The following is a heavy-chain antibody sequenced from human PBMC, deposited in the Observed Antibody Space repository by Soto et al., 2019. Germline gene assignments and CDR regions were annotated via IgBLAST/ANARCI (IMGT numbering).Heavy chain of an antibody. CDR1: GFTFSSYA. CDR2: ISGSGGST. D-gene: IGHD4-17*01. J-gene: IGHJ6*03. V-gene: IGHV3-23*01. Sequence: GGSLRLSCAASGFTFSSYAMSWVRQAPGKGLEWVSAISGSGGSTYYADSVKGRFTISRDKSKNTLYLQMNSLRAEDTAVYYCAKGVSGDIWNWDMDVWGKGTTVTVSS. CDR3: AKGVSGDIWNWDMDV.